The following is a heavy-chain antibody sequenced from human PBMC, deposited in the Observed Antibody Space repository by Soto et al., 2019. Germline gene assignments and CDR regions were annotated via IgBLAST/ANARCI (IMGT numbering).Heavy chain of an antibody. CDR1: GFTFSSYW. D-gene: IGHD1-20*01. CDR3: ARAHNNWNTYFDY. J-gene: IGHJ4*02. Sequence: GGSLRLSCAASGFTFSSYWMSWVRQAPGKGLEWVANIKQDGSEKYYVDSVKGRFTISRDNAKNSLYLQMNSLRAEDTAVYYCARAHNNWNTYFDYWGQGTLVTVSS. V-gene: IGHV3-7*05. CDR2: IKQDGSEK.